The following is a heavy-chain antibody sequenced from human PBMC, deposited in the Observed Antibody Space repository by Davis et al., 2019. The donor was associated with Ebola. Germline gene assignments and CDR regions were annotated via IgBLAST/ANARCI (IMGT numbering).Heavy chain of an antibody. CDR3: ARVYGGYLDY. CDR1: GGTFSSYA. Sequence: SVKVSCKASGGTFSSYAISWVRQAPGQGLEWMGRIVPILGIANYAQKFQGRVTITADKSTSTAYMELSSLRSEDTAVYYCARVYGGYLDYWGQGTLVTVSS. CDR2: IVPILGIA. D-gene: IGHD4/OR15-4a*01. J-gene: IGHJ4*02. V-gene: IGHV1-69*04.